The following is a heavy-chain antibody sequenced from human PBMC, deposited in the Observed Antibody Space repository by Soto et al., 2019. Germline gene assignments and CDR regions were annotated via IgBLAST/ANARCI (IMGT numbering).Heavy chain of an antibody. CDR2: INHSGST. CDR1: GGSFSGYY. J-gene: IGHJ4*02. V-gene: IGHV4-34*01. Sequence: SETLSLTCTVYGGSFSGYYWSWIRQPPGKGLEWIGEINHSGSTNYNPSLKSRVTISVDTSKNQFSLKLSSVTAADTAVYYCAREKSRYYYDSSGYYLDYWGQGTLVTVSS. CDR3: AREKSRYYYDSSGYYLDY. D-gene: IGHD3-22*01.